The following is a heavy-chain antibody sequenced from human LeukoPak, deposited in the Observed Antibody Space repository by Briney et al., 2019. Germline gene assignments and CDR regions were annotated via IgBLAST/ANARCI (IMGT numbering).Heavy chain of an antibody. J-gene: IGHJ3*02. CDR3: ARERGVGYSYGAPNDAFDI. CDR2: IIPIFGTA. D-gene: IGHD5-18*01. V-gene: IGHV1-69*06. CDR1: GGTFSSYA. Sequence: SVKVSCKASGGTFSSYAISWVRQAPGQGLEWMGGIIPIFGTANYAQKFQGRVTITADKSTSTAYMELSSLRSEDTAVYYCARERGVGYSYGAPNDAFDIWGQGTMVTVSS.